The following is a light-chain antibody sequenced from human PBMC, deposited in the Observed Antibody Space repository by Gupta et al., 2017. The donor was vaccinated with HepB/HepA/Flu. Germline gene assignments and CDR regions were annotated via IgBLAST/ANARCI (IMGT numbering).Light chain of an antibody. V-gene: IGKV2-28*01. J-gene: IGKJ3*01. CDR2: LGS. Sequence: DIAMTQSPLSLPVTPGEPASTSCRSSQSLLHSNGYNYLDWYLQKPGQSPQLLIYLGSNRASGVPDRFSGSGSGTDFTLKISRVEAEDVGVYYCMQALQTPLTFGPGTKVDIK. CDR1: QSLLHSNGYNY. CDR3: MQALQTPLT.